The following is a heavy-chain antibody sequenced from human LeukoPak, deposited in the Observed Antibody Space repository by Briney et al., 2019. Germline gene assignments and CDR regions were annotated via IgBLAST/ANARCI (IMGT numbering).Heavy chain of an antibody. V-gene: IGHV3-53*01. CDR2: IYSGGST. Sequence: EGSLRLSCAASGFTVSSNYMSWVRQATGKGLEWVSVIYSGGSTYYADSVKGRFTISRDNSKNTLYLQMNSLRAEDTAVYYCARVDRGYSYGPLGHFDYWGQGTLVTVSS. J-gene: IGHJ4*02. D-gene: IGHD5-18*01. CDR3: ARVDRGYSYGPLGHFDY. CDR1: GFTVSSNY.